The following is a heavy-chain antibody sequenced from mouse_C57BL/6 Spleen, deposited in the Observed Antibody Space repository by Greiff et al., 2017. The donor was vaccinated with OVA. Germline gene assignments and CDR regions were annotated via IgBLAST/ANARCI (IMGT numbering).Heavy chain of an antibody. V-gene: IGHV5-6*01. J-gene: IGHJ2*01. D-gene: IGHD2-3*01. Sequence: EVMLVESGGDLVKPGGSLKLSCAASGFTFSSYGMSWVRQTPDKRLEWVATISSGGSYTYYPDSVKGRFTISRDNAKNTLYLQMSSLKSEDTAMYYCARQDGGDYFDYWGQGTTLTVSS. CDR1: GFTFSSYG. CDR2: ISSGGSYT. CDR3: ARQDGGDYFDY.